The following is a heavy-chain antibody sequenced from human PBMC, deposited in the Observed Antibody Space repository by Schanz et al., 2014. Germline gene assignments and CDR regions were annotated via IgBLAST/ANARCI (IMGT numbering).Heavy chain of an antibody. CDR2: ISGRDGST. CDR3: ANNWNLDY. V-gene: IGHV3-23*01. Sequence: EVQLLESGGGLVQPGGSLRLSCAASGFTFSSYAMTWVRQAPGMGLEWVSAISGRDGSTYYADSVRGRFTISRDNSKNTLYLQMNSRRAEDTAVYYCANNWNLDYWGQGTRVTVSS. J-gene: IGHJ4*02. D-gene: IGHD1-20*01. CDR1: GFTFSSYA.